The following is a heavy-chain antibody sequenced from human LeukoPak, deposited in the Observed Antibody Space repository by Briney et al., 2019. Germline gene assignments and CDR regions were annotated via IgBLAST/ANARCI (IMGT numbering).Heavy chain of an antibody. D-gene: IGHD4-11*01. CDR2: IVVRSGNT. J-gene: IGHJ6*04. V-gene: IGHV1-58*01. CDR3: AAGGPADYRSIYDYGMDF. CDR1: GFTFTTSA. Sequence: ASVKVSCKASGFTFTTSAVQWVRQARGQRLEWIGWIVVRSGNTNYAQKFQERVIITRDMSTRTAYMELSSVRSEDTAVYYCAAGGPADYRSIYDYGMDFWGRGTTVTVSS.